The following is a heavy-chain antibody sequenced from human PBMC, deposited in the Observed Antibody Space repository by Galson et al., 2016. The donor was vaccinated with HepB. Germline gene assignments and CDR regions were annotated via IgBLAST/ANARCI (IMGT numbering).Heavy chain of an antibody. J-gene: IGHJ4*02. V-gene: IGHV3-11*01. CDR1: GLTSNDYS. CDR3: ARDGDYSFPFDF. Sequence: SLRLSCAVSGLTSNDYSMSWIRQAPGKGLEWVSYISATGSAIKYSDSVRGRLTIYRDNAKNSLYLQMHSLGDEDTAIYYCARDGDYSFPFDFWGRGTLVTVSS. D-gene: IGHD4-11*01. CDR2: ISATGSAI.